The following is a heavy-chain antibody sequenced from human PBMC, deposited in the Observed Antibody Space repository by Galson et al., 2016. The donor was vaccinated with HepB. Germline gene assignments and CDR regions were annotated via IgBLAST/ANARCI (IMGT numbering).Heavy chain of an antibody. D-gene: IGHD4-11*01. CDR1: GFTFSGYG. J-gene: IGHJ6*02. Sequence: SLRLSCAASGFTFSGYGMHWVRQAPGKGLEWVAGIWYDGSHQYYADSVKGRFTISRDNSKNKLSLQMNSLRAEDTAVYYCVREGHDNSKFAYYFGMYVWGRGATVTVSS. CDR3: VREGHDNSKFAYYFGMYV. V-gene: IGHV3-33*01. CDR2: IWYDGSHQ.